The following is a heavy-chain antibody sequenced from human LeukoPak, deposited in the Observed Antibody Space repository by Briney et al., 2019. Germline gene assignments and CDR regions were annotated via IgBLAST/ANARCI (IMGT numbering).Heavy chain of an antibody. CDR3: AGGTGFIIKD. CDR1: GFTFSLYW. CDR2: IKQDGSEK. V-gene: IGHV3-7*03. D-gene: IGHD3-9*01. J-gene: IGHJ4*02. Sequence: GGSLRLSCAASGFTFSLYWMNWVRRAPGKGLEWVANIKQDGSEKNYVDSVKGRFTISRDNAKNSLYLQMNNLRVEDTAMYYCAGGTGFIIKDWGQGTLVTVSS.